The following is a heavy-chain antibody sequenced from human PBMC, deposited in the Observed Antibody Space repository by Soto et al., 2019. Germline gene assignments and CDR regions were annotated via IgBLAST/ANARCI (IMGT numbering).Heavy chain of an antibody. J-gene: IGHJ4*02. V-gene: IGHV3-11*06. Sequence: QVQLVESGGGLVKPGGPLRLSCVASGFTFSDSYMSWVRQAPGKGLEWFSYISSTSSFTDYAESVKGRFIISRDNAKNSLFLQMNSLRAEDTALYYCARRDGYNYLDFWGQGTVVSVSS. CDR3: ARRDGYNYLDF. D-gene: IGHD5-12*01. CDR2: ISSTSSFT. CDR1: GFTFSDSY.